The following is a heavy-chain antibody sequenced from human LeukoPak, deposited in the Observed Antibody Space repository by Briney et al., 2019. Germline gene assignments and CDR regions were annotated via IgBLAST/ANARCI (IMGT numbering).Heavy chain of an antibody. CDR1: GDSVSSNSAA. CDR2: TYYRSKWYN. J-gene: IGHJ5*02. V-gene: IGHV6-1*01. D-gene: IGHD6-13*01. CDR3: ARDIASACTELNNWFDP. Sequence: SQTLSLTCAISGDSVSSNSAAWNWSSQSPSRGLEWLGRTYYRSKWYNHYAVSVKSRITINPDTSKNQFSLQLNSVTAEDTAVYYCARDIASACTELNNWFDPWGQGTLVTVSS.